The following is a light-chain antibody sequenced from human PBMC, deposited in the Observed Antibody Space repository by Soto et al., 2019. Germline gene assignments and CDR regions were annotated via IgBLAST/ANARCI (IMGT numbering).Light chain of an antibody. J-gene: IGKJ1*01. Sequence: EIVMKQSPATLSVSPGERATFSCRASQSVSSNLAWYQQKPGQAPRLLIYGASIRATGIPARFTGSGSGTEFTLTISSLQSEDFAVYYCQHYNNWPPWTFGQGTMVDVK. CDR2: GAS. CDR3: QHYNNWPPWT. V-gene: IGKV3-15*01. CDR1: QSVSSN.